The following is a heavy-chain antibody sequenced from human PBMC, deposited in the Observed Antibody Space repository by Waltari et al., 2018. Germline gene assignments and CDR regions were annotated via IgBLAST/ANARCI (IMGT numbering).Heavy chain of an antibody. V-gene: IGHV3-7*01. Sequence: EVQLVESGGGLVQPGGSLCLSCAASGFTLSSHGMSWVRQAPGKGLEWVANIKKDGSEVYYVDSVRGRFTISRDNAKNSLYLQMNSLRPEDTAVYYCARDQWFAFDIWGQGTMVTVSS. CDR1: GFTLSSHG. J-gene: IGHJ3*02. CDR3: ARDQWFAFDI. CDR2: IKKDGSEV. D-gene: IGHD3-22*01.